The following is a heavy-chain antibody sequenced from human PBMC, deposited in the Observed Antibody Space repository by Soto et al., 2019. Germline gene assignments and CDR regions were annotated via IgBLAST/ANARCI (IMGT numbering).Heavy chain of an antibody. CDR2: ISYDGSNK. Sequence: QVQLVESGGGVVQPGRSLRLSCAASGFTFSSYGMHWVRQAPDKGLEWVAVISYDGSNKYYADSVKGRFTISRDNSKNTLYLQMNSLRAEDTAEYYCAKDIIAARRGTDYYYYGMDVWGQGTTVTVSS. V-gene: IGHV3-30*18. CDR1: GFTFSSYG. D-gene: IGHD6-6*01. CDR3: AKDIIAARRGTDYYYYGMDV. J-gene: IGHJ6*02.